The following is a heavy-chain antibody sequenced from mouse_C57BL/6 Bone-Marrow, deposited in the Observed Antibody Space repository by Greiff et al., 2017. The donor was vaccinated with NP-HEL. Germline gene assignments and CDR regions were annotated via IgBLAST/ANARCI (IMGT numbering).Heavy chain of an antibody. D-gene: IGHD1-1*01. Sequence: QVQLKESGAELARPGASVKLSCKASGYTFTSYGISWVKQRTGQGLEWIGEIYPRSGNTYYNEKFKGKATLTADQSSSTAYMELRSLTSEDSAVYFCARGNGSSYDYAMDYWGQGTSVTVSS. CDR1: GYTFTSYG. CDR3: ARGNGSSYDYAMDY. CDR2: IYPRSGNT. V-gene: IGHV1-81*01. J-gene: IGHJ4*01.